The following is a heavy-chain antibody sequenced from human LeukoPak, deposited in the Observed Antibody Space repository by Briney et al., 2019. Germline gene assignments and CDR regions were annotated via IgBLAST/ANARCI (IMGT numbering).Heavy chain of an antibody. J-gene: IGHJ4*02. CDR1: GYSISGGYY. CDR2: IYHSGST. Sequence: SETLSLTCTVSGYSISGGYYWGWIRQPPGKGLEWIGSIYHSGSTYYNPSLKSRVTISVDTSKNQFSLKLSSVTAADTAVYYCAREVEMATIDYWGQGTLVTVSS. CDR3: AREVEMATIDY. V-gene: IGHV4-38-2*02. D-gene: IGHD5-24*01.